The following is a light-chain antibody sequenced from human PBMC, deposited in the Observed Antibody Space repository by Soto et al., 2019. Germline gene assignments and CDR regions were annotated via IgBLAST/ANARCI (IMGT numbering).Light chain of an antibody. V-gene: IGKV1-33*01. CDR3: QKYDILPIT. J-gene: IGKJ5*01. CDR2: DES. Sequence: DIHMTQSASSLFASVGDTVTITCQATQDINIYLNWYQQKPGKAPNLLIYDESNLEIGVPSRLSGSGSGTHFTFTISRLQTEDIGTYYCQKYDILPITCGRGTRLEI. CDR1: QDINIY.